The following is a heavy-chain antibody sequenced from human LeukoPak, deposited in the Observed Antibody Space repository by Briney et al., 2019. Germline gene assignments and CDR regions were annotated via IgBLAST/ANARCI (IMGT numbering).Heavy chain of an antibody. V-gene: IGHV4-34*01. CDR3: ARGTSEWGYSGYDWDY. D-gene: IGHD5-12*01. CDR2: INHSGST. CDR1: GGSFSGYY. J-gene: IGHJ4*02. Sequence: SETLSLTCAVYGGSFSGYYWSWIRQPPGKGLEWIGEINHSGSTNYNPSLKSRVTISVDTSKNQFSLKLSSVTAADTAVYYCARGTSEWGYSGYDWDYWGQGTLVTVSS.